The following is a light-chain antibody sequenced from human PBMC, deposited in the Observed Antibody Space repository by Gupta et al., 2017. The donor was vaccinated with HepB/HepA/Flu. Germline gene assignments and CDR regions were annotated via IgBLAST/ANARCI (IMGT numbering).Light chain of an antibody. J-gene: IGLJ2*01. CDR2: EVS. CDR3: SSYTSSNILV. Sequence: QSPLTQPASVSASPRHSLTISCTVTSSDIGAYNYVSWYQLHPGKAPKLMIYEVSDRPSGVSNRFSGSKSGNTASLTISGLQAEDEANYFCSSYTSSNILVFGGGTKLTVL. CDR1: SSDIGAYNY. V-gene: IGLV2-14*01.